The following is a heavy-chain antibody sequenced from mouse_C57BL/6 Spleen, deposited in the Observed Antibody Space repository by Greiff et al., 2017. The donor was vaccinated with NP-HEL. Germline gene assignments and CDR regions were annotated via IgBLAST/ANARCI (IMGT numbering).Heavy chain of an antibody. J-gene: IGHJ3*01. CDR1: GYTFTDYY. D-gene: IGHD1-1*01. CDR2: INPNNGGT. V-gene: IGHV1-26*01. Sequence: EVQLQQSGPELVKPGASVKISCKASGYTFTDYYMNWVKQSHGKSLEWIGDINPNNGGTSYNQKFKGKATLTVDKSSSTAYMERRSLTSEDSAVYYCARAHYYGSSYGFAYWGQGTLVTVSA. CDR3: ARAHYYGSSYGFAY.